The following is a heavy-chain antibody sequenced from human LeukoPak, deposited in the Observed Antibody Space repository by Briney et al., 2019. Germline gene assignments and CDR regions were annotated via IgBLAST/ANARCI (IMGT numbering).Heavy chain of an antibody. CDR2: IYPGDSDT. Sequence: GESLKISCKGSAYSFTSYWIGWVRQMPGKGLEWMGIIYPGDSDTRYSPSFQGQVTISADKTINTTYLQWSSLKASDTAMYYCARQGGSSSKGYYYYYMDVWGKGTTVTVSS. D-gene: IGHD6-6*01. V-gene: IGHV5-51*01. CDR3: ARQGGSSSKGYYYYYMDV. J-gene: IGHJ6*03. CDR1: AYSFTSYW.